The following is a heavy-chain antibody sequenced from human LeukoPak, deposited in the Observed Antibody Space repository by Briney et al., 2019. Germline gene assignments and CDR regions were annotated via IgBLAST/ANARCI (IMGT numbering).Heavy chain of an antibody. V-gene: IGHV3-23*01. J-gene: IGHJ4*02. CDR1: GLTFSSYA. CDR3: AKPPTLLRFLEWSPFDY. Sequence: PGGSLRLSCAAYGLTFSSYAMSWVRQAPGKGLEWVSAISGSGGSTYYADSVKGRFTISRDNSKNTLYLQMNSLRAEDTAVYYCAKPPTLLRFLEWSPFDYWGQGTLVTVSS. D-gene: IGHD3-3*01. CDR2: ISGSGGST.